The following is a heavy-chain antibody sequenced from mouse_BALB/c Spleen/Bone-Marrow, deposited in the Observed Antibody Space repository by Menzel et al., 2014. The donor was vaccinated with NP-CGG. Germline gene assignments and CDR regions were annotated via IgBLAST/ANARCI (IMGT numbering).Heavy chain of an antibody. CDR3: ASTAGTNYDYFSY. V-gene: IGHV1-67*01. D-gene: IGHD1-2*01. J-gene: IGHJ2*01. CDR1: GYTFTENA. CDR2: ISTYSGNT. Sequence: VMLEKTGPELVRPGVSVKISCKDSGYTFTENAMHWVKQSHAESLEWIGVISTYSGNTNYNQKFKGKATMTVDKSSSTAYMELARLTSEDSAIYYCASTAGTNYDYFSYFGHATTLTVSS.